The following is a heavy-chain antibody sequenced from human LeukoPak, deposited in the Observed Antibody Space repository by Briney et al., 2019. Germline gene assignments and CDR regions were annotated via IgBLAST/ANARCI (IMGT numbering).Heavy chain of an antibody. Sequence: GESLRPSWAASGFTFSSYGMNWVRQAPARGLDWVSSISGSRGVTYYADSVKGRLTISRDNSKNTLYLQMNSLRAEDTAVYYCATGLGPYCGGDCYEYWGQGALVTVSS. CDR2: ISGSRGVT. CDR1: GFTFSSYG. V-gene: IGHV3-23*01. J-gene: IGHJ4*02. CDR3: ATGLGPYCGGDCYEY. D-gene: IGHD2-21*01.